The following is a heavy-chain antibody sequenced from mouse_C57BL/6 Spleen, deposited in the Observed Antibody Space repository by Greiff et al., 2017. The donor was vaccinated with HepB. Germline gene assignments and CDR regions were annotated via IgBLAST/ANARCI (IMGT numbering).Heavy chain of an antibody. J-gene: IGHJ1*03. D-gene: IGHD1-1*01. Sequence: EVKLQESGGDLVKPGGSLKLSCAASGFTFSSYGMSWVRQTPDKRLEWVATISSGGSYTYYPDSVKGRFTISRDNAKNTLYLQMSSLKSEDTAMYYCARQRDYYGSSYVGYFDVWGTGTTVTVSS. CDR2: ISSGGSYT. CDR1: GFTFSSYG. CDR3: ARQRDYYGSSYVGYFDV. V-gene: IGHV5-6*01.